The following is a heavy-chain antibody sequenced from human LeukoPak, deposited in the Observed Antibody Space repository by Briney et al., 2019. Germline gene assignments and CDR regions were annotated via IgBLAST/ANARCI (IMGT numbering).Heavy chain of an antibody. CDR1: GYTFTGYY. J-gene: IGHJ5*02. V-gene: IGHV1-2*02. CDR2: INPNSGGT. D-gene: IGHD6-13*01. Sequence: ASVKVSCKASGYTFTGYYMHWVRQAPGQGLEWMGWINPNSGGTNYAQKFQGRVTMTRDTSISTAYLQWSSLRASDTAIYYCARRPASVGGGFDPWGQGTLVTVSS. CDR3: ARRPASVGGGFDP.